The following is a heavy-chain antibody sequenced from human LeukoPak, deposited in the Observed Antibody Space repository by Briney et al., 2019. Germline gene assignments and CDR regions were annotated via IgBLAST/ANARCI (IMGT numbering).Heavy chain of an antibody. CDR1: GFTFSSYS. CDR2: ISSSSSYI. CDR3: AKDSRGSGSRYYGMDV. V-gene: IGHV3-21*04. J-gene: IGHJ6*02. Sequence: GGSLRLSCAASGFTFSSYSMNWVRQAPGKGLEWVSSISSSSSYIYYADSVKGRFTISRDNAKNSLYLQMNSLRAEDTALYYCAKDSRGSGSRYYGMDVWGQGTTVTVSS. D-gene: IGHD3-10*01.